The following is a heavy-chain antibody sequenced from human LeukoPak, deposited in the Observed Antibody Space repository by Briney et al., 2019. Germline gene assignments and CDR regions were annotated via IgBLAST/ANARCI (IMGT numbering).Heavy chain of an antibody. V-gene: IGHV4-39*07. J-gene: IGHJ3*02. Sequence: SETLSLTCTVSGGSISSSSYYWGWIRQPPGKGLEWIGSIYYSGSTYYNPSLKSRVTISVDTSKNQFSLKLCSVTAADTAVYFCARGPYSYDSSGAFDIWGQGTMVTVSS. D-gene: IGHD3-22*01. CDR3: ARGPYSYDSSGAFDI. CDR2: IYYSGST. CDR1: GGSISSSSYY.